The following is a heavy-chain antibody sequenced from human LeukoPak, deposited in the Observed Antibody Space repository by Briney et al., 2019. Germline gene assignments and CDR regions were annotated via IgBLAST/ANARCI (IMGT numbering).Heavy chain of an antibody. CDR3: ARDRESSPWELLLDY. J-gene: IGHJ4*02. CDR2: LHHTRST. CDR1: GYSIRSGYY. Sequence: SDTLSLTCDVSGYSIRSGYYWAWIRQPPGKGLEWIGSLHHTRSTYYSPSHKSRVTMSVDRSNNKFSLQLSSATAADTALYYCARDRESSPWELLLDYWGQEILVTVSS. D-gene: IGHD3-10*01. V-gene: IGHV4-38-2*02.